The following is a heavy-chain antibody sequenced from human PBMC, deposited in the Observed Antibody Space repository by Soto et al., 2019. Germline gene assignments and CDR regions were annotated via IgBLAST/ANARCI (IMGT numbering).Heavy chain of an antibody. Sequence: SETLSLTCTVSGASISSGTFYWGWIRQPPGKGLESIANIYYDGSTYYNPSLKSRVTIPLDTSKNQFSLKLSSVTAADTAVYYCARAWQYSSGFFDYWGQGTLVTVSS. V-gene: IGHV4-39*07. CDR1: GASISSGTFY. CDR2: IYYDGST. D-gene: IGHD6-19*01. J-gene: IGHJ4*02. CDR3: ARAWQYSSGFFDY.